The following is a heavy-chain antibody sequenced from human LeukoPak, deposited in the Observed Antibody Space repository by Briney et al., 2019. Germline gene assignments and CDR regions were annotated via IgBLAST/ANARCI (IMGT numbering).Heavy chain of an antibody. CDR3: HGSFCSYCSSTSQNFDY. V-gene: IGHV4-59*08. Sequence: SETLSLTCTVSGGSISSYYWGWIRQPPWKGLEWIGSVYYSGSTYYNPSLKSRVTISVDTSKNQFSLKLSSVTAADTAVYYCHGSFCSYCSSTSQNFDYWGQGTLVTVSS. J-gene: IGHJ4*02. CDR1: GGSISSYY. D-gene: IGHD2-2*01. CDR2: VYYSGST.